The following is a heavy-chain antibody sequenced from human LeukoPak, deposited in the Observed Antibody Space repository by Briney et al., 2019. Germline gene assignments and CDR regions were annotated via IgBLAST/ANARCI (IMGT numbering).Heavy chain of an antibody. CDR2: ISSSSSTI. J-gene: IGHJ4*02. CDR1: GFTFSSYS. Sequence: GGSLRLSCAASGFTFSSYSMNWVRQAPGKGLEWVSYISSSSSTIYYADSVKGRFTISRDNAKNSLYLQMNSLRAEDTAVYYCARETADIVVVQNDYWGQGTLITVSS. V-gene: IGHV3-48*01. D-gene: IGHD2-2*01. CDR3: ARETADIVVVQNDY.